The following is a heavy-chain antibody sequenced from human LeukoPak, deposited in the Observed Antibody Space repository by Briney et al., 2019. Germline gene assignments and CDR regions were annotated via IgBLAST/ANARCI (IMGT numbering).Heavy chain of an antibody. V-gene: IGHV3-7*04. CDR2: IKPDGSEK. Sequence: GGSLRLSCAASGFTFSTYWMTWVRQAPGRGLEWVANIKPDGSEKYYADSVKGRFTISRDNAKNSVYLQMNSLGAEDTALYYRVRGITIVRGVVIGFAFDIWGQGTIVTVS. CDR3: VRGITIVRGVVIGFAFDI. CDR1: GFTFSTYW. D-gene: IGHD3-10*01. J-gene: IGHJ3*02.